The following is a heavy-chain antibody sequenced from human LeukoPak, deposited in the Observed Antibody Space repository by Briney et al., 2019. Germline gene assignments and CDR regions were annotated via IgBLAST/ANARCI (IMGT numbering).Heavy chain of an antibody. CDR1: GYTFTGYY. J-gene: IGHJ4*02. V-gene: IGHV1-2*04. D-gene: IGHD6-19*01. CDR3: ARDGVAGTGDPGFDY. CDR2: INPNSGGT. Sequence: GASVKVSCKASGYTFTGYYMHWVRQAPGQGLEWMGWINPNSGGTNYAQKFQGWVTMTRDTSISTAYMELSRLRSDDTAVYYCARDGVAGTGDPGFDYWGQGTLVTVSS.